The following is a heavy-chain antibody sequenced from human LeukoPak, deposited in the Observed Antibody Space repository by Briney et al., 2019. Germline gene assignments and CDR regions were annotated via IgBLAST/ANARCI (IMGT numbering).Heavy chain of an antibody. D-gene: IGHD3-16*02. CDR3: AKSLGVGGYTRYKGFDQ. CDR1: GFTFNSFA. Sequence: GGSLRLSCAASGFTFNSFAMNSVRQAPGGGLWWVSSISGSDGTSHYADSVKGRFTISRDNSKNTLYLQMNSLRAEDTAAYYCAKSLGVGGYTRYKGFDQWGQGTLVVVSS. J-gene: IGHJ4*02. CDR2: ISGSDGTS. V-gene: IGHV3-23*01.